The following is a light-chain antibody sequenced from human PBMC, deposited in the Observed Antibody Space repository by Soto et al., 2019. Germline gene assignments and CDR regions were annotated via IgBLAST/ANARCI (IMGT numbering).Light chain of an antibody. CDR2: FTS. CDR3: QQYNTWPLT. CDR1: QSLSNH. J-gene: IGKJ4*01. Sequence: EIVMTQSPATLSVSPGERATLSCRASQSLSNHLAWYQQKPGQAPRLLIYFTSTRAPGIPARFSGSGSGTDFTLTISSLQSEDFAVYYCQQYNTWPLTFGGGTKVETK. V-gene: IGKV3-15*01.